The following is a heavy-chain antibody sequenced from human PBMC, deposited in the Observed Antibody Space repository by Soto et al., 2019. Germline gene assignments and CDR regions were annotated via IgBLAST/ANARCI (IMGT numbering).Heavy chain of an antibody. CDR1: GGSISSYY. Sequence: PSETLSLTCTVSGGSISSYYWSWIRQPPGKGLEWIGYIYYSGSTNYNPSLKSRVTISVDTSKNQFSLKLSSVTAADTAVYYCARGPGYSYGYDFDYWGQGTLVTVS. CDR2: IYYSGST. V-gene: IGHV4-59*01. CDR3: ARGPGYSYGYDFDY. D-gene: IGHD5-18*01. J-gene: IGHJ4*02.